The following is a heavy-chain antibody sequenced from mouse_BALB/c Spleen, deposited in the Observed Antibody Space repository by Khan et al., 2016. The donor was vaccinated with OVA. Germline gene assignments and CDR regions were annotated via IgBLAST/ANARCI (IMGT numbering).Heavy chain of an antibody. CDR2: INPGSGGS. CDR1: GYAFTNYL. CDR3: ARGWGKGSFDY. D-gene: IGHD3-3*01. J-gene: IGHJ2*01. Sequence: QVQLQQSGAELVRPGTSVKVSCKASGYAFTNYLIEWIKQRPGQGLEWIGVINPGSGGSNYNEKFKGKAKLTADKSSSTAYMQLSSLTSDDSAVCFCARGWGKGSFDYWGQGTTLTVAS. V-gene: IGHV1-54*01.